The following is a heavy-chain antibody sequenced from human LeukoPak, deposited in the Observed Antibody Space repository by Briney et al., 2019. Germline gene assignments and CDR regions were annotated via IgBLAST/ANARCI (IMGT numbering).Heavy chain of an antibody. CDR1: GGSISSSSDY. CDR2: IYYSGST. Sequence: SETLALICTVSGGSISSSSDYWGWIRQPPGKGLEWIESIYYSGSTYYNPSLKSRVTISVDTSKNQLSLKLSSVTAADTAVYYCARFYYYDSSDAFDIWGQGTMVTVSS. J-gene: IGHJ3*02. V-gene: IGHV4-39*01. D-gene: IGHD3-22*01. CDR3: ARFYYYDSSDAFDI.